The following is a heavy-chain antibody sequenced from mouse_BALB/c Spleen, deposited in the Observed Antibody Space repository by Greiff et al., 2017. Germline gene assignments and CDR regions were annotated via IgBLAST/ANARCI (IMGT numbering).Heavy chain of an antibody. V-gene: IGHV2-9*02. CDR2: IWAGGST. CDR1: GFSLTSYG. CDR3: AKSHYYGSSYFDY. Sequence: VMLVESGPGLVAPSQSLSITCTVSGFSLTSYGVHWVRQPPGKGLEWLGVIWAGGSTNYNSALMSRLSISKDNSKSQVFLKMNSLQTDDTAMYYCAKSHYYGSSYFDYWGQGTTLTVSS. D-gene: IGHD1-1*01. J-gene: IGHJ2*01.